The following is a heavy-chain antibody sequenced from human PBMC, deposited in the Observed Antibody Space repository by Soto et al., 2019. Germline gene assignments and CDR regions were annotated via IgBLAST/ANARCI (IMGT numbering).Heavy chain of an antibody. CDR1: GFTFNIYS. CDR2: VANDGVTT. CDR3: VVNLHYDTFDI. Sequence: EVQLLESGGGLVQPGRSLRLSCAASGFTFNIYSMSWVRQAPGKGLEFVSTVANDGVTTYYADSVKGRFTISRDNSRNMVFLQMNSLRAEDTAVYHCVVNLHYDTFDIRGQGTMVTASS. J-gene: IGHJ3*02. V-gene: IGHV3-23*01.